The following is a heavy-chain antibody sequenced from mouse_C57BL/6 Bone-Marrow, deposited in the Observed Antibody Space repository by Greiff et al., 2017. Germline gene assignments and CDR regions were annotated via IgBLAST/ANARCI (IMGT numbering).Heavy chain of an antibody. CDR3: ARQVTTVLATKYFDV. CDR2: ISGGGGNT. V-gene: IGHV5-9*01. Sequence: EVHLVESGGGLVKPGGSLKLSCAASGFTFSSYTMSWVRQTPEKRLQWVAAISGGGGNTYYPDSVKGRFTISRDNDKNLLYLQMSSLRTEDTAFYDCARQVTTVLATKYFDVWGTGTTVTVSS. J-gene: IGHJ1*03. CDR1: GFTFSSYT. D-gene: IGHD1-1*01.